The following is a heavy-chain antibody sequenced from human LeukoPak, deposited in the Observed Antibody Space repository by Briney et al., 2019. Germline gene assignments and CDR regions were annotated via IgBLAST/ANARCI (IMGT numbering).Heavy chain of an antibody. V-gene: IGHV3-11*05. CDR1: GFTFSDYY. CDR2: ISSSSSYT. D-gene: IGHD5-12*01. J-gene: IGHJ5*02. Sequence: GGSLRLSCAASGFTFSDYYMSWIRQAPGKGLEWVSYISSSSSYTNYADSVKGRFTISRDNAKNSLYLQMNSLRAEDTAVYYCARAQLHGYGVFDAWGQGTLVTVSS. CDR3: ARAQLHGYGVFDA.